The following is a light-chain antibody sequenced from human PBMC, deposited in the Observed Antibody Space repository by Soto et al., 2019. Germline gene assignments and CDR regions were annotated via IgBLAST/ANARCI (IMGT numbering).Light chain of an antibody. CDR1: QSVLDSSTNRNY. CDR3: QQYFGGLWT. CDR2: WAS. V-gene: IGKV4-1*01. J-gene: IGKJ1*01. Sequence: DIVMTQSPDSLGVSLGERATINCKSSQSVLDSSTNRNYLAWYQQKPGQPPKVLIYWASTRESGVPDRFSGSGSGTDFTLTISSLQAEDVAVYFGQQYFGGLWTFGQGTKVEIK.